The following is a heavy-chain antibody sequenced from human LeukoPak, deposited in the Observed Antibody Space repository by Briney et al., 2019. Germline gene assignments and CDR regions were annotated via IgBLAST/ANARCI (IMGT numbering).Heavy chain of an antibody. CDR3: AKDLRSAYDSPVDY. CDR2: LSGSGGST. Sequence: PGGSLRLSCAASGFTFSSYAMNWVRQAPGKGLEWVSGLSGSGGSTYYADSVKGRFTISRDNSKNTLYLQMNSLRVEDTAVYYCAKDLRSAYDSPVDYWGQGTLVTVSS. D-gene: IGHD5-12*01. J-gene: IGHJ4*02. CDR1: GFTFSSYA. V-gene: IGHV3-23*01.